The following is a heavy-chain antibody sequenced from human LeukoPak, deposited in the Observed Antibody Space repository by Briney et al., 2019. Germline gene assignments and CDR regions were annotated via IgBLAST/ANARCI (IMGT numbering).Heavy chain of an antibody. J-gene: IGHJ6*02. CDR1: GFTFSDYY. CDR3: ARDLDSANSYGLDV. Sequence: GGSLRLSCAAPGFTFSDYYMTWIRQAPGERLERISYMCSSSTYTTYADSMKGRFTISRDNAKNSLYLQMNSLRVEDAAVYYYARDLDSANSYGLDVWGQGTTVTVSS. CDR2: MCSSSTYT. V-gene: IGHV3-11*06.